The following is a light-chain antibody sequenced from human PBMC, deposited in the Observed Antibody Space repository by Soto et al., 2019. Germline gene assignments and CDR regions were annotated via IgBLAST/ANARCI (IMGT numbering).Light chain of an antibody. J-gene: IGLJ1*01. CDR3: SSYTSSSTQV. V-gene: IGLV2-14*01. CDR2: DVS. Sequence: QSVLTQPASVSGSPGQSITISCTGTSSDVNGYNYVSWYQQHPGKAPKLMIYDVSNRPPGVSNRFSGSKSGNTASLTISGLQAEDEADYYCSSYTSSSTQVFGTGTKVTVL. CDR1: SSDVNGYNY.